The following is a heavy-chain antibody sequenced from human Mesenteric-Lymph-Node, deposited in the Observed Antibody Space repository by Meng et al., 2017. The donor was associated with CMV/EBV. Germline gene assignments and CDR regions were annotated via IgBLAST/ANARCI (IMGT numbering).Heavy chain of an antibody. CDR3: AKELELRGRDAFDV. D-gene: IGHD1-7*01. J-gene: IGHJ3*01. Sequence: GGSLRLSCAASGFTFSSYEMNWVRQAPGKGLEWVSYISCSGSTIYYADSVKGRFTISRDNAKNSLYLQMNSLRAEDTAVYYCAKELELRGRDAFDVWGQGTMVTVSS. CDR2: ISCSGSTI. V-gene: IGHV3-48*03. CDR1: GFTFSSYE.